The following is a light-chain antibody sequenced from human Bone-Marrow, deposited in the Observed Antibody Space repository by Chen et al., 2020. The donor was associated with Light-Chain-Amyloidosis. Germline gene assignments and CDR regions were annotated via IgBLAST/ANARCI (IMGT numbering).Light chain of an antibody. Sequence: LVLTQSPRPLSLSPGERATLSCRASLSVTSSNLAWYQQNPGQAPRLLIYAASIRATGIPDRVSGSGSGTDFTLIISRLEPEDFALYYCHQYGLSPYSFGQGTKLEIK. CDR2: AAS. CDR3: HQYGLSPYS. J-gene: IGKJ2*03. CDR1: LSVTSSN. V-gene: IGKV3-20*01.